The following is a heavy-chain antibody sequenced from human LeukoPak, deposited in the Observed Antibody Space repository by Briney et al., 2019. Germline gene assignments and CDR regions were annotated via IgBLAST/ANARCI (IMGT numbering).Heavy chain of an antibody. J-gene: IGHJ3*02. CDR3: ARDEGGYCSGGSCPPSGAFDI. D-gene: IGHD2-15*01. V-gene: IGHV3-9*01. CDR2: ISWNSGSI. Sequence: PGGSLRLSCAASGFTFDDYAMHWVRQAPGKGLEWVSGISWNSGSIGYADSVKGRFTISRDNAKNSLYLQMNSLRAEDTAVYYCARDEGGYCSGGSCPPSGAFDIWGQGTMVTVSS. CDR1: GFTFDDYA.